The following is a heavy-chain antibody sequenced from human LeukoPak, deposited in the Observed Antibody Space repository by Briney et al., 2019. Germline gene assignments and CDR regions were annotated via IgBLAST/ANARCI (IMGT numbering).Heavy chain of an antibody. CDR2: INPSGGST. J-gene: IGHJ3*02. D-gene: IGHD1-26*01. CDR3: ARDPLLRRDAFDI. V-gene: IGHV1-46*01. CDR1: GYTFTSYY. Sequence: GTSVKVSCKASGYTFTSYYMHWVRQAPGQGLEWMGIINPSGGSTSYAQKFQGRVTMTRDTSTSTVYMELSSLRSEDTAVYYCARDPLLRRDAFDIWGQGTMVTVSS.